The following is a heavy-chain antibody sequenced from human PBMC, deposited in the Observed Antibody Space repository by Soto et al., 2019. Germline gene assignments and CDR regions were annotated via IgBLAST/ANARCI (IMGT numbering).Heavy chain of an antibody. J-gene: IGHJ4*02. CDR3: TRDTLATFN. CDR2: INQDGTKK. CDR1: GFTFDTYW. V-gene: IGHV3-7*01. Sequence: GGSLRLSCAASGFTFDTYWMTWVRQAPGKGLKWLANINQDGTKKNYVDSVKGRFTISRDNARNPLYLQMNSLSAEDTAMYYCTRDTLATFNWGQGTLVTVSS.